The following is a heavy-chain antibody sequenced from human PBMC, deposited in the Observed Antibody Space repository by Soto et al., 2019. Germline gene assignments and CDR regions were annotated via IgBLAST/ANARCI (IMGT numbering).Heavy chain of an antibody. J-gene: IGHJ4*02. Sequence: QVQLQQWGAGLLKPSETLSLTCAVYGGSFSGYYWRWIRQPPGKWLEWIGEINHSGSTNYNPSLKSRVTISVDTSKNQFSLKLSSVTAADTAVYYCARGRLGLRFLEYRYYFDYWGQGTLVTVSS. CDR1: GGSFSGYY. D-gene: IGHD3-3*01. V-gene: IGHV4-34*01. CDR3: ARGRLGLRFLEYRYYFDY. CDR2: INHSGST.